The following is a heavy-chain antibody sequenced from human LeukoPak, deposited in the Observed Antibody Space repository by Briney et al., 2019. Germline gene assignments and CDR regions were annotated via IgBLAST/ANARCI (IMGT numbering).Heavy chain of an antibody. CDR2: ISSSSSTI. J-gene: IGHJ4*02. Sequence: GGSLRLSCAASGFTFSSYSMNWVRQAPGKGLEWVSYISSSSSTIYYADSVKGRFTISRDNAKNSLYLQMNSLRAEDTAVYYCARDSTHDSSSYVYPDYWGQGTLVTVSS. V-gene: IGHV3-48*01. CDR1: GFTFSSYS. CDR3: ARDSTHDSSSYVYPDY. D-gene: IGHD3-22*01.